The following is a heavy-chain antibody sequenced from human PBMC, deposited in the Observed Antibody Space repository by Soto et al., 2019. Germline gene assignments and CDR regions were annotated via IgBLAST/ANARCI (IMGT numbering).Heavy chain of an antibody. D-gene: IGHD1-26*01. CDR2: ISYDGSNK. V-gene: IGHV3-30*03. Sequence: PGGSLRLSCAASGFTFSSYGMHWVRQAPGKGLEWVAVISYDGSNKYYADSVKGRFTISRDNSKNTLYLQMNSLRAEDTAVYYCAYRIVGAKGPPLWGQGTLVTVSS. CDR1: GFTFSSYG. CDR3: AYRIVGAKGPPL. J-gene: IGHJ4*02.